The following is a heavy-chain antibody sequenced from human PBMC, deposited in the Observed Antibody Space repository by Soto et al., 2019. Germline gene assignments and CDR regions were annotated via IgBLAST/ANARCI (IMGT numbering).Heavy chain of an antibody. CDR3: VRWDSGNPEN. J-gene: IGHJ4*02. V-gene: IGHV3-72*01. D-gene: IGHD1-26*01. CDR1: GFTLSDHY. CDR2: TKNKAQRYTT. Sequence: EVQLVESGGGLVQPGGSLRLSCVVSGFTLSDHYIDWVRQAPGKGLEWAGRTKNKAQRYTTEYAASVKGRFTISRDDSENSVYLQMNSLKTEDTAVYYCVRWDSGNPENWGQGTLVTVSS.